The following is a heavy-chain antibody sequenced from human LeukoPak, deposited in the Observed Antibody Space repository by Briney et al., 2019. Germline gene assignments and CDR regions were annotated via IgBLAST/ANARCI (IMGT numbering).Heavy chain of an antibody. V-gene: IGHV3-53*01. CDR3: ARGNYDSSGSLN. CDR1: GFTVSGNY. CDR2: IFSGGAT. J-gene: IGHJ4*02. Sequence: GGSLRLSCAASGFTVSGNYMSWVRQAPGKGLEWVSVIFSGGATYHADSVKGRFTISRDNSKNTLHLQMNSLGAEDTAVYYCARGNYDSSGSLNWGQGTLVTVSS. D-gene: IGHD3-22*01.